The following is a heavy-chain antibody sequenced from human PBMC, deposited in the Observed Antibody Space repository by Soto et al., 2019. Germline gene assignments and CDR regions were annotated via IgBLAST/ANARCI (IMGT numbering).Heavy chain of an antibody. Sequence: QLQLQESGPGLVKPSETLSLTCTVSGGSISSSSYYWGWIRQPPGKGLEWIGSIYYSGSTYYNPSLKSRVTISVDTSKNQFSLKLSSVTAADTAVYYCAGGSSWYSAYYYYGMDVWGQGTTVTVSS. D-gene: IGHD6-13*01. CDR3: AGGSSWYSAYYYYGMDV. J-gene: IGHJ6*02. CDR1: GGSISSSSYY. CDR2: IYYSGST. V-gene: IGHV4-39*01.